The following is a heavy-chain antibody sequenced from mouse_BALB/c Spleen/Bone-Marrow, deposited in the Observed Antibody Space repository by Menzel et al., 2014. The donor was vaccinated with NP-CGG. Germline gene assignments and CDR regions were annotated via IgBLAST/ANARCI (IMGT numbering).Heavy chain of an antibody. D-gene: IGHD1-3*01. V-gene: IGHV5-6*01. CDR1: GFTFSNYG. CDR2: ISSGGSYT. Sequence: DVHLVESGGDLVKPGGSLKLSCAASGFTFSNYGMSWVRQTPDKRLEWVATISSGGSYTYFPDSVKGRFTISRDNAKNTLYLQMNSLKSEDAAMYYCARLTPDYAMDYWGQGPSVTVSS. J-gene: IGHJ4*01. CDR3: ARLTPDYAMDY.